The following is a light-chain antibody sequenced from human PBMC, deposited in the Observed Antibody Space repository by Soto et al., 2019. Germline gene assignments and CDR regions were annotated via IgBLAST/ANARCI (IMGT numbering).Light chain of an antibody. J-gene: IGKJ2*01. CDR1: QGLNNW. CDR3: QQVNSSPYT. CDR2: ATS. V-gene: IGKV1-12*01. Sequence: DIQMTQSPSSVSASVGDRVTITCRASQGLNNWLVWYQQKPGKAPKLLIYATSSLQSGVPSRFSGSGSGAEFTLTISSLQPEDFATYYCQQVNSSPYTFGQGTKLEIK.